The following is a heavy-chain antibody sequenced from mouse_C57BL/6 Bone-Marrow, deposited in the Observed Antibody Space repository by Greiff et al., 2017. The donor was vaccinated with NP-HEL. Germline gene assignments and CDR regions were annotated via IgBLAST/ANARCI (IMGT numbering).Heavy chain of an antibody. Sequence: EVQLQQYGPELVKPGASVKIPCKASGYTFTDYNMDWVKQSHGKSLEWIGDINPNNGGTIYNQKFKGKATLTVEKSSSTAYMELRSLTSEDTAVYYCARGGFAYWGQGTLVTVSA. V-gene: IGHV1-18*01. CDR3: ARGGFAY. CDR1: GYTFTDYN. J-gene: IGHJ3*01. CDR2: INPNNGGT.